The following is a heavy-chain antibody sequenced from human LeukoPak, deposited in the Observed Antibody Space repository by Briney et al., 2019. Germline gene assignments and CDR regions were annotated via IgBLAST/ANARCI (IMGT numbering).Heavy chain of an antibody. J-gene: IGHJ5*02. CDR3: ARGGVERYCSGGSCYGWFDP. V-gene: IGHV4-34*01. Sequence: SETLSLTCAVYGGSFSGYYWSWIRQPPGKGLEWIGEINHSGSTNYNPSLKSRVTISVDTSKNQFFLNLNSVTATDTAVYYCARGGVERYCSGGSCYGWFDPWGQGTLVTVSS. CDR1: GGSFSGYY. D-gene: IGHD2-15*01. CDR2: INHSGST.